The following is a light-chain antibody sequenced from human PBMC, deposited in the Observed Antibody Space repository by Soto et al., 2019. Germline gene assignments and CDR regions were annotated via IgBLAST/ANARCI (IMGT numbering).Light chain of an antibody. CDR1: SSDLGGYSY. CDR2: DVT. Sequence: QSALTQPRSVSGSPGQSVTISCTGTSSDLGGYSYVSWYQQHPGKAPKLMIYDVTKRPSGVPDRFSASKSGNTASLTISGLQAEDEADYYCCSYAGSYTLVFGGGTKVTVL. J-gene: IGLJ2*01. CDR3: CSYAGSYTLV. V-gene: IGLV2-11*01.